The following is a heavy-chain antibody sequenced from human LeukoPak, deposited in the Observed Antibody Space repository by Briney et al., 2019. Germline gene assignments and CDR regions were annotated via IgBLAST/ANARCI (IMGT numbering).Heavy chain of an antibody. V-gene: IGHV3-7*01. CDR2: IKQDGSEK. Sequence: GGSLRLSCAASGFTFSNYWMTWVRQAPGKGPEWVANIKQDGSEKNYVDSVKGRFTISRDNAKNSLYLQMNSLRAEDTAVYFCARDRMRANWFDPWGQGTLVIVSS. CDR3: ARDRMRANWFDP. CDR1: GFTFSNYW. J-gene: IGHJ5*02. D-gene: IGHD2-8*01.